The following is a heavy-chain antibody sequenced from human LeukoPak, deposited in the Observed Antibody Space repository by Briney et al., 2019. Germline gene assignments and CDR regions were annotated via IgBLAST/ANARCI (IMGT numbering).Heavy chain of an antibody. Sequence: ASMKVSCKTSGYTFTGYYIHWVRQAPGQGLEWMGWINPNSGGTNYEQKFLGRVTMTRDTSISTAYMELSRLTSDDTATYYCARVGDDSSGYPTLWGQGSLVTVSS. CDR2: INPNSGGT. CDR1: GYTFTGYY. D-gene: IGHD3-22*01. V-gene: IGHV1-2*02. J-gene: IGHJ4*02. CDR3: ARVGDDSSGYPTL.